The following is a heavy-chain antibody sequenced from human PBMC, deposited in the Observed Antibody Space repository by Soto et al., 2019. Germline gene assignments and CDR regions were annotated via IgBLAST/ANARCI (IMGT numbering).Heavy chain of an antibody. D-gene: IGHD2-15*01. Sequence: QVQLQQWGAGLLKPSETLSLTCAVYGGSFSGYYWSWIRQPPGKGLEWIGEINHSGSTNYNPSLKSRVTISVDTSKNQFSLKLSSVTAADTAVYYCARGRRGYAGSRVVGMDVWGQGTTVTVS. J-gene: IGHJ6*02. CDR3: ARGRRGYAGSRVVGMDV. V-gene: IGHV4-34*01. CDR1: GGSFSGYY. CDR2: INHSGST.